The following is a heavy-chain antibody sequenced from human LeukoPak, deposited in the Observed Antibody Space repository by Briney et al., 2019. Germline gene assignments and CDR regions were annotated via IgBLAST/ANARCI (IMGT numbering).Heavy chain of an antibody. Sequence: GESLKISCKHSEYSFPNYCIGWVRQMPGKGLEWMGIIYPDDSDTRYSPSFQGQVAISADRSISTAYLQWSSLKASDTAMYYCARQRFTMRAYAGNWFDPWGQGTLVTVSS. CDR2: IYPDDSDT. CDR3: ARQRFTMRAYAGNWFDP. J-gene: IGHJ5*02. V-gene: IGHV5-51*01. D-gene: IGHD3-10*01. CDR1: EYSFPNYC.